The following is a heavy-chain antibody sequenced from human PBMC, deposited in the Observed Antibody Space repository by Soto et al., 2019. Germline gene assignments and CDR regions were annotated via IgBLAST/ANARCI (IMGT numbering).Heavy chain of an antibody. D-gene: IGHD3-3*01. J-gene: IGHJ4*02. CDR3: ARIQTFFGITTVFDY. CDR2: IYYSGST. V-gene: IGHV4-31*01. CDR1: GGSYNSAGYY. Sequence: QVQLQELGPGLVKPAQTLSLTCTIYGGSYNSAGYYWSWIRQHPGQGVEWIGNIYYSGSTNYNPSLRSLIAIAINKSKNQDSLKVASVDAADTAVHYCARIQTFFGITTVFDYWGQGTRVTVSS.